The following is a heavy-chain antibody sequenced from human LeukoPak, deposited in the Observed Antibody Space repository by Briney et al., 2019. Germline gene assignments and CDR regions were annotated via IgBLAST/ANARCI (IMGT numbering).Heavy chain of an antibody. CDR2: ISGSGGST. CDR1: GFTFSSYA. J-gene: IGHJ4*02. Sequence: GGSLRLSCAASGFTFSSYAMSWVRKAPGKGLDWVSAISGSGGSTYYADSVKGRFTISRDNSKNTLYLQMNSLRAEDTAVYYCVQSIAAAGTGYWGQGTLVTVSS. CDR3: VQSIAAAGTGY. V-gene: IGHV3-23*01. D-gene: IGHD6-13*01.